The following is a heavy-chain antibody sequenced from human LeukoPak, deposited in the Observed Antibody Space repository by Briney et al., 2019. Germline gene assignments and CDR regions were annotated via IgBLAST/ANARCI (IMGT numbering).Heavy chain of an antibody. D-gene: IGHD4-17*01. CDR1: GFTFRNYV. CDR3: ARDGDYGDHFDY. CDR2: TSSDLNVK. J-gene: IGHJ4*02. Sequence: PGGSLRLSCAASGFTFRNYVIHWVRQAPGKGLEWVAVTSSDLNVKLYADSVKGRFTISRDNAKNSLYLQMNSLRAEDTAVYYCARDGDYGDHFDYWGQGTLVTVSS. V-gene: IGHV3-30-3*01.